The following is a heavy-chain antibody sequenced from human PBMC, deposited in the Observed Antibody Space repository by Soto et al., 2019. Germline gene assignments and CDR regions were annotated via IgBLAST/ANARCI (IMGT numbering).Heavy chain of an antibody. J-gene: IGHJ4*02. CDR3: ARDAKYSSVFAY. Sequence: QVHLVESGGGVVLPARSLRLSCVASGFIFNSYGFHWVRQAPGRGLEWVAAISYDGNDKNYADSVKGRFTISRDNSNNTLFLQMDSLKPEDTALYYCARDAKYSSVFAYWGQGSLVTVSS. CDR1: GFIFNSYG. D-gene: IGHD1-26*01. CDR2: ISYDGNDK. V-gene: IGHV3-30-3*01.